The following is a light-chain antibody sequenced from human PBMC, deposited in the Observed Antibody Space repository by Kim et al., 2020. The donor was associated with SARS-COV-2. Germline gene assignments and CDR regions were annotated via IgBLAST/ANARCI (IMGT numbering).Light chain of an antibody. Sequence: VSPGQTARITCSGDGLAKEYIYWYQQQPGQAPVLLIFKDSERPSGIPERFSGSSSGTTVTLTISGVQAEDEADYYCQSADSSGTWVFGGGTQLTVL. J-gene: IGLJ3*02. V-gene: IGLV3-25*03. CDR2: KDS. CDR3: QSADSSGTWV. CDR1: GLAKEY.